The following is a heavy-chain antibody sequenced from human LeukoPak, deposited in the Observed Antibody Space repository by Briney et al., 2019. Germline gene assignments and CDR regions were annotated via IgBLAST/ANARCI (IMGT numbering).Heavy chain of an antibody. CDR3: ARVGYCSSTSCEGTGFDY. CDR1: GGSISSSNW. J-gene: IGHJ4*02. Sequence: SGTLSLTCAVSGGSISSSNWWSWVRQPPGKGLEWIGEIYHSGSTNYNPSLKSRVTISVDKSKNQFSLKLSSVTAADTAVYYCARVGYCSSTSCEGTGFDYWGQGTLVTVSS. D-gene: IGHD2-2*01. V-gene: IGHV4-4*02. CDR2: IYHSGST.